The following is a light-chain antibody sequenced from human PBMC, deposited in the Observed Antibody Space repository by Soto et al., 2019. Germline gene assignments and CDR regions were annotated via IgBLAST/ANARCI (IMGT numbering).Light chain of an antibody. CDR2: GAS. Sequence: EIVLTQSPGTLSLSPGERATLSCRASQTVSSSSLAWYQQKPGQAPRLLIYGASSRATGIPDRFSGSGSGTDFTLTISRLEPEDFAVYVCQHYGSLPTFGQGTKLEMK. V-gene: IGKV3-20*01. CDR1: QTVSSSS. J-gene: IGKJ2*01. CDR3: QHYGSLPT.